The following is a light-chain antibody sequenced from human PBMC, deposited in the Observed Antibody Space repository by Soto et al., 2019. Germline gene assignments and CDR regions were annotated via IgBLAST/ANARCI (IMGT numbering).Light chain of an antibody. J-gene: IGKJ1*01. CDR3: LQDFSYPRT. V-gene: IGKV1-6*02. Sequence: AIQMTQSPSSLSASVGDRVTITCRASQGIGTELGWDQLKPGKAPKLLIYGASTLQSGVLPRFSGSGSGTDFTLTISRLQPDDFATYYCLQDFSYPRTFGQGTKVEIK. CDR1: QGIGTE. CDR2: GAS.